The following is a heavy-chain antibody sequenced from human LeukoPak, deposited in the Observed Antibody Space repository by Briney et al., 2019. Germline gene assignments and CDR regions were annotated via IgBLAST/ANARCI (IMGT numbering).Heavy chain of an antibody. CDR3: ARRGRNSSGWQDYL. V-gene: IGHV4-59*01. D-gene: IGHD6-25*01. CDR2: IYHTGRI. CDR1: GGSISSYY. J-gene: IGHJ4*02. Sequence: TLSLTCTVSGGSISSYYWSWIRQPPGKGLEWIANIYHTGRINYNPSLSSRVTISIDTAKNQFSLKLTSVTAADTAVYYCARRGRNSSGWQDYLWGQGTLVTVSS.